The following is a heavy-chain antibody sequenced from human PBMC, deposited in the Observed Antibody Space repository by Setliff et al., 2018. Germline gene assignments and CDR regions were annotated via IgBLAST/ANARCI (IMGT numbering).Heavy chain of an antibody. CDR2: IYYSGST. V-gene: IGHV4-34*01. J-gene: IGHJ6*02. D-gene: IGHD6-25*01. CDR3: ARVSGMGSPPYYYYYYGMDV. Sequence: PSETLSLTCAVYGGSFSGYYWSWIRQPPGKGLEWIGSIYYSGSTYYNPSLKSRVTMSVETSKNQFSLKLSSVTAADTAVYYCARVSGMGSPPYYYYYYGMDVWGQGTTVTVSS. CDR1: GGSFSGYY.